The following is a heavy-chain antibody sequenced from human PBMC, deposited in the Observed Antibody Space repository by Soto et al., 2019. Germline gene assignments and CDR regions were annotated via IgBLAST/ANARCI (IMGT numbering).Heavy chain of an antibody. CDR2: FYYSGGT. D-gene: IGHD3-22*01. Sequence: PSETLSLTCTVSGGSVSIGSYYLSWIRQPPEKGLEWIGYFYYSGGTNYNPSLRSRVTISVDTSKNQFSLKLGSVTAADTDVYYCARVGHMFYYDTGGYNGDAFDIWGQGTMVTVS. V-gene: IGHV4-61*01. J-gene: IGHJ3*02. CDR1: GGSVSIGSYY. CDR3: ARVGHMFYYDTGGYNGDAFDI.